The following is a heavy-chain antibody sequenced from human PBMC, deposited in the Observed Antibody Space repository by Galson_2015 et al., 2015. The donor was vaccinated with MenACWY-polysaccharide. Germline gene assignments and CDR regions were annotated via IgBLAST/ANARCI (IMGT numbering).Heavy chain of an antibody. Sequence: SVKVSCKAPGYTFTVYHMHWVRQAPGKGPEWMGRIKTNSGDTQYAPNFQGRVTITMDTFITTGYMELSRLTSDDTAVYYCGISIHNPPSPFYDYSVQGTLVTAS. CDR2: IKTNSGDT. D-gene: IGHD3-3*02. CDR3: GISIHNPPSPFYDY. CDR1: GYTFTVYH. J-gene: IGHJ4*02. V-gene: IGHV1-2*06.